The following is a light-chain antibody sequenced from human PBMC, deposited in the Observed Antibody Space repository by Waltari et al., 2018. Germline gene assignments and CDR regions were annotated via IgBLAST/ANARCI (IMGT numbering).Light chain of an antibody. Sequence: QSVLTQPPSVSGTPGQRVTISCSGSTSNIGAGHDVHWYQHLPGTAPKLLIYGNKNRPSGVPDRFPGSKSGTSASLAITGLQADDEADYFCQSFDNMLSGGVVFGGGTKLAVL. CDR1: TSNIGAGHD. CDR2: GNK. V-gene: IGLV1-40*01. J-gene: IGLJ2*01. CDR3: QSFDNMLSGGVV.